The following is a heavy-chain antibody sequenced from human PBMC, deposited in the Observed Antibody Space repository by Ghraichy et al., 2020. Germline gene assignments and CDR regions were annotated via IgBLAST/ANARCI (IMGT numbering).Heavy chain of an antibody. CDR1: GGSISSYY. J-gene: IGHJ5*02. D-gene: IGHD3-16*01. CDR3: ARVGGETGWFDP. V-gene: IGHV4-59*01. Sequence: GSLSLTCTVSGGSISSYYWSWIRQPPGKGLEWIGYIYYSGSTNYNPSLKSRVTISVDTSKNQFSLKLSSVTAADTAVYYCARVGGETGWFDPWGQGTLVTVSS. CDR2: IYYSGST.